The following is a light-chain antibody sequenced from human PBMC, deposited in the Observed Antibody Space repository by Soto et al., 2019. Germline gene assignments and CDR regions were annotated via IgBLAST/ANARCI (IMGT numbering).Light chain of an antibody. V-gene: IGLV2-14*01. Sequence: QSALTQPASVSGSPGQSITISCTGTSGDVGGYYYVSWYQQLPGKAPKLMIPEVSNRPSGVSNRFSGSKSGNTASLTISGLQAEDEADYYCSSYTAGGTIFGTGTKLTVL. J-gene: IGLJ1*01. CDR3: SSYTAGGTI. CDR1: SGDVGGYYY. CDR2: EVS.